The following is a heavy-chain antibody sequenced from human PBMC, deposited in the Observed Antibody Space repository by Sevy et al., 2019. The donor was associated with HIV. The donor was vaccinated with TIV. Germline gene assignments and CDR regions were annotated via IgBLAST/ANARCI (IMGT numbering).Heavy chain of an antibody. Sequence: ASVKVSCKASGYTFTSYGISWVRQAPGQGLEWMGWISAYNGNTNYAQKLQGRVTMTTDTSTSTAYMELRSLRSDDTAVYYWARLYDYYDSSGSRSYFDYWGQGTLVTVSS. CDR3: ARLYDYYDSSGSRSYFDY. D-gene: IGHD3-22*01. CDR2: ISAYNGNT. V-gene: IGHV1-18*04. J-gene: IGHJ4*02. CDR1: GYTFTSYG.